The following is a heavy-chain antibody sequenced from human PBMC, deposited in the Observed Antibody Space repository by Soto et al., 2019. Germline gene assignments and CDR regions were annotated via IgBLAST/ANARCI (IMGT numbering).Heavy chain of an antibody. CDR1: GYTFTSYG. Sequence: ASVKVSCKASGYTFTSYGISWVRQAPGQGLEWMGWISAYNGNTNYAQKLQGRVTMTTDTSTSTAYMELRSLRSDDTAVYYCARDFPPLRGALIYGDSTAYYYYGMDVWGQGTTVTV. CDR2: ISAYNGNT. V-gene: IGHV1-18*01. J-gene: IGHJ6*02. CDR3: ARDFPPLRGALIYGDSTAYYYYGMDV. D-gene: IGHD4-17*01.